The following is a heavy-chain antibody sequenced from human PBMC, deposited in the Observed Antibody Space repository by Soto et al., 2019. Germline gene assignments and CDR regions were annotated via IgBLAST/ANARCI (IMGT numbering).Heavy chain of an antibody. J-gene: IGHJ6*02. V-gene: IGHV3-53*01. CDR1: GFTVSSNY. CDR3: ARTSTSLYYGMDV. Sequence: PGGSLRLSCAASGFTVSSNYLSWVRQAPGKGLEWVSVIYTGGTTYYADSVKGRFTISRDNSKNTVYLEMNSLRAEDTALYSCARTSTSLYYGMDVWGQGTTVTV. CDR2: IYTGGTT.